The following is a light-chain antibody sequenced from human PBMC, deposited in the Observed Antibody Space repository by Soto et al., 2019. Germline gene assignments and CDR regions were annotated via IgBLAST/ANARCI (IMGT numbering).Light chain of an antibody. Sequence: EIVLTQSPGTLSLSPGERATLSCRASQSVSSSYLAWYQQKPGHAPRLLIYGASSRATGIPDRFSGSGSGTDFTLTISRMEPEDFAVYYCQQYGSSSLYTFGQGTKLEIK. J-gene: IGKJ2*01. CDR1: QSVSSSY. CDR3: QQYGSSSLYT. CDR2: GAS. V-gene: IGKV3-20*01.